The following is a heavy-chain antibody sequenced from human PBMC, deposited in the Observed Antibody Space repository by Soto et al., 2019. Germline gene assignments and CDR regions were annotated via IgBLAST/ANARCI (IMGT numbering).Heavy chain of an antibody. CDR3: ASSGYSGYDSHY. CDR1: GGSFSGYY. D-gene: IGHD5-12*01. CDR2: IKHSGST. V-gene: IGHV4-34*01. Sequence: QVQLQQWGAGLLKPSETLSLTCAVYGGSFSGYYWSWIRQPPGKGLEWIGEIKHSGSTNYNPSLKSRVTISVDTSKNQFSLKLSSVTAADTAVYYCASSGYSGYDSHYWGQGTLVTVSS. J-gene: IGHJ4*02.